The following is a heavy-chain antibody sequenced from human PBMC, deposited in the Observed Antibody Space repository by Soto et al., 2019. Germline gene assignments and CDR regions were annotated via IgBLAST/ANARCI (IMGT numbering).Heavy chain of an antibody. Sequence: QVQLVESGGGVVQPGRSLGLSCAASGFTFNTYGMHGVRQAPGKGLEWVAAISYDGIYQYYADSVKGRFTISRDNSKNTLYVQMNSLRAEDTAVYYCARSPQPTRGIHWYFDFWGRGILVTVSS. V-gene: IGHV3-30*03. CDR2: ISYDGIYQ. D-gene: IGHD2-2*01. CDR3: ARSPQPTRGIHWYFDF. CDR1: GFTFNTYG. J-gene: IGHJ2*01.